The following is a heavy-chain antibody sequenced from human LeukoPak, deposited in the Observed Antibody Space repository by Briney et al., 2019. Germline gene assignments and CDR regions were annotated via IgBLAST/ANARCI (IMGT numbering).Heavy chain of an antibody. CDR2: ISRTGNYI. D-gene: IGHD2-15*01. CDR3: ARVLETDCSGGSCYSGLDY. Sequence: GGSLRLSCAASGFTFSRYNMDWVRQAPGKGLEWVSSISRTGNYIYYADSVKGRFTISRDNAQNSLFLQMNSLRVEDTAVYYCARVLETDCSGGSCYSGLDYWGQGTLVTVSS. V-gene: IGHV3-21*01. CDR1: GFTFSRYN. J-gene: IGHJ4*02.